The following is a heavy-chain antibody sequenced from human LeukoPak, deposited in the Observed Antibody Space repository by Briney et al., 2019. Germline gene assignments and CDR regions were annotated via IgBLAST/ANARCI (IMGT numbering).Heavy chain of an antibody. CDR1: GDSISRRSSY. Sequence: SQTLSLTCSVSGDSISRRSSYWTWIRQPAGRGLEWIGRVYSTGTPNYNPSLKSRLAMSVDTSKSQFSLTLNSVTAADTAVYFCTRGLQERDIIRGFDFWGPGILVTVSS. CDR3: TRGLQERDIIRGFDF. CDR2: VYSTGTP. D-gene: IGHD3-10*01. J-gene: IGHJ4*01. V-gene: IGHV4-61*02.